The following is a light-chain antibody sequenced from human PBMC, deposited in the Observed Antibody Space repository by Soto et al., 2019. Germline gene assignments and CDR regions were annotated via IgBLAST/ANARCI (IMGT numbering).Light chain of an antibody. J-gene: IGKJ1*01. V-gene: IGKV1-39*01. CDR2: AAS. Sequence: DIQMTQSPSSLSASVGDRVTITCRASQTFSNYLNWYQQKPGKAPKLLIYAASSLQSGVPSRFSGSGSGTDFTLTISSLQPEDFATYYCQQSLSTPETFGQGTKVELK. CDR1: QTFSNY. CDR3: QQSLSTPET.